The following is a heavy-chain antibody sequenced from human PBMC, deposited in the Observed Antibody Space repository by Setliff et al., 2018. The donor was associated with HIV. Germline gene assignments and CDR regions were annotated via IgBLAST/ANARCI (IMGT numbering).Heavy chain of an antibody. CDR3: ARGQTMYGVVIYDAFNV. D-gene: IGHD3-3*01. CDR1: GFTFDDYV. J-gene: IGHJ3*01. V-gene: IGHV3-20*04. CDR2: ITWNGHTT. Sequence: GGSLRLSCAASGFTFDDYVMSWVRQVPGKGLEWVSGITWNGHTTDYADSVKGRFTIPRDNRNKFLYLQMNSLSAEDTALYYCARGQTMYGVVIYDAFNVWGHGTMVTVSS.